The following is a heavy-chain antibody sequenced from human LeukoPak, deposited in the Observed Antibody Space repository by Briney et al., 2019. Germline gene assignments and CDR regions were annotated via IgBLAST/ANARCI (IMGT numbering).Heavy chain of an antibody. Sequence: ASVKVSCKASGGTFSSYAISWVRQAPGQGFEWMGFINPSSGDTNFAQKFQGRVTLTRDTSISTAYMELRRLKSDDTAVYYCARDFIGFWSGFDYWGQGTLVTVSS. J-gene: IGHJ4*02. CDR1: GGTFSSYA. CDR3: ARDFIGFWSGFDY. V-gene: IGHV1-2*02. D-gene: IGHD3-3*01. CDR2: INPSSGDT.